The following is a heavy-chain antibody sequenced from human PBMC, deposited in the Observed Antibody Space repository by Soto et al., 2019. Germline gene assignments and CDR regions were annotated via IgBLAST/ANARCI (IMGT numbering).Heavy chain of an antibody. CDR1: GFTFSSYA. CDR2: ISGSGGST. CDR3: AKDPNYDFWSGYYSHIDY. D-gene: IGHD3-3*01. Sequence: GGSLRLSCAASGFTFSSYAMSWVRQAPGKGLEWVSAISGSGGSTYYADSVKGRFTISRDNSKNTLYLQMNSLRAEDTAVYYCAKDPNYDFWSGYYSHIDYWGQGTLVTVSS. V-gene: IGHV3-23*01. J-gene: IGHJ4*02.